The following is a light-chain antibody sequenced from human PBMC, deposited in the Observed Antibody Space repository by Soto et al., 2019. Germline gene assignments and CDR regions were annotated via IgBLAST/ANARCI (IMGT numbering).Light chain of an antibody. J-gene: IGLJ2*01. CDR2: EVS. CDR1: STDVGDSNH. CDR3: SSYTSRSTPV. V-gene: IGLV2-14*01. Sequence: QSALTQPASVSGSPGQSITISCTGTSTDVGDSNHVSWYQHHPGKAPKLIIYEVSYRPSGVSNRFSGSKSAYTASLTISGLQAEDEADYYCSSYTSRSTPVFGGGTKLTVL.